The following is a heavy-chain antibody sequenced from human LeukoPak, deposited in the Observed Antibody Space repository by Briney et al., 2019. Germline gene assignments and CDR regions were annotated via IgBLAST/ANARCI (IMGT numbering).Heavy chain of an antibody. J-gene: IGHJ5*02. CDR3: AREGLDYGGTLNWFDP. V-gene: IGHV4-39*07. Sequence: PSETLSLTCTVSGGSISTNSNYWGWIRQPPGKGLEWIGSIYYSGTTYYNPSLKSRVTISVDTSKNQVSLKLSSVTAADTAVYYCAREGLDYGGTLNWFDPWGQGTLVTVSS. CDR2: IYYSGTT. CDR1: GGSISTNSNY. D-gene: IGHD4-23*01.